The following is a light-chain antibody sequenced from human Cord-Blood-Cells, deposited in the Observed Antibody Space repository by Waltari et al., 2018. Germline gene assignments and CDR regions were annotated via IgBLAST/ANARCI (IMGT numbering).Light chain of an antibody. J-gene: IGLJ3*02. CDR2: DVS. Sequence: QSALTQPASVSGSPGQSITISCTGTSSDVGGYNYVSWYQQHPGKAPKLMIYDVSNRPSWVSKRFSGSKSGNTASLTISGLQAEDEADYYCSSYTSSSTLGVFGGGTKLTVL. V-gene: IGLV2-14*01. CDR3: SSYTSSSTLGV. CDR1: SSDVGGYNY.